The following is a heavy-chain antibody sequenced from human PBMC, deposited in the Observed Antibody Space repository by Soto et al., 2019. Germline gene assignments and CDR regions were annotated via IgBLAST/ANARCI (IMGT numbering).Heavy chain of an antibody. CDR3: AGDKGYYYDGMDV. V-gene: IGHV4-4*07. J-gene: IGHJ6*02. D-gene: IGHD3-22*01. CDR2: IYTSGNT. Sequence: SETLSLTCTVSADSISSYYWSWIRQPAGKGLEWIGRIYTSGNTQYNPSLWSRVTMSVDTSKNQLSLKLRSVIAADTAVYFCAGDKGYYYDGMDVWGQGTTVTVSS. CDR1: ADSISSYY.